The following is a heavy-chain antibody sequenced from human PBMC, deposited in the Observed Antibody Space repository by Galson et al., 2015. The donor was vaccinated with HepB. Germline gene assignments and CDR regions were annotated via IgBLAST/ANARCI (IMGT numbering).Heavy chain of an antibody. J-gene: IGHJ5*02. CDR3: ARDGAPYTPFDP. CDR2: IIPILGIA. V-gene: IGHV1-69*04. D-gene: IGHD3-16*01. Sequence: SCKASGGTFSSYAISWVRQAPGQGLEWMGRIIPILGIANYAQKFQGRVTITADKSTSTAYMELSSLRSEDTAVYYCARDGAPYTPFDPWGQGTLVTVSS. CDR1: GGTFSSYA.